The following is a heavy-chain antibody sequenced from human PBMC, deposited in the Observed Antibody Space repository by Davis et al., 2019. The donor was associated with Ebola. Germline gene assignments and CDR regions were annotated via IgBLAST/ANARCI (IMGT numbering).Heavy chain of an antibody. CDR3: ARDKARITIFGVVQYYYYGMDV. CDR1: GYTFTSYG. J-gene: IGHJ6*02. D-gene: IGHD3-3*01. CDR2: ISAYNGNT. Sequence: ASAKVSCKASGYTFTSYGISWVRQAPGQGLVWMGWISAYNGNTNYAQKLQGRVTMTTDTSTSTAYMELRSLRSDDTAVYYCARDKARITIFGVVQYYYYGMDVWGQGTTVTVSS. V-gene: IGHV1-18*01.